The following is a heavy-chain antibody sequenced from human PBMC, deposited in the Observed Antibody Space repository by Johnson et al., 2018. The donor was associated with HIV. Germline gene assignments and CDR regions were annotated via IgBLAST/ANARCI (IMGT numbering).Heavy chain of an antibody. CDR2: INWNGVRT. D-gene: IGHD3-10*01. CDR3: ARVRRRLVQEDITEYETFDI. J-gene: IGHJ3*02. V-gene: IGHV3-20*04. CDR1: GFSFDDYA. Sequence: VQLVESGGGLVQPGRSLRLSCAASGFSFDDYAMYWVRQAPGKGLEWVSGINWNGVRTGYLDSVKGRLTISRDNAKNSLYLQMNSLRAEDTAVYYCARVRRRLVQEDITEYETFDIWGQGTMVTVSS.